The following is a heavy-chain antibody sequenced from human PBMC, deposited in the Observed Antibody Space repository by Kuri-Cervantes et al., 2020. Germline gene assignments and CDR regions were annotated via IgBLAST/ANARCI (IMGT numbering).Heavy chain of an antibody. CDR3: AKIIYGLGYCSGGSCQDRFDY. Sequence: GESLKISCAASGFSFSSYDMHWVRQATGKGLEWVSAIGIAGDTYYPGSVKGRFTISRENAKNSLYLQMNSLRAEDTAVYYCAKIIYGLGYCSGGSCQDRFDYWGQGTLVTVSS. CDR1: GFSFSSYD. J-gene: IGHJ4*02. D-gene: IGHD2-15*01. V-gene: IGHV3-13*01. CDR2: IGIAGDT.